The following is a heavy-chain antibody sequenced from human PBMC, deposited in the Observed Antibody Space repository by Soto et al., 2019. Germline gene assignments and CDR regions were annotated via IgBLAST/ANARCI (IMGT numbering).Heavy chain of an antibody. CDR3: ARGDPYNWFDP. J-gene: IGHJ5*02. CDR2: IYYSGST. CDR1: GGSVSSGSYY. V-gene: IGHV4-61*01. D-gene: IGHD1-26*01. Sequence: QVQLQESGPGLVKPSETLSLTCTVSGGSVSSGSYYWSWIRQPPGKGLEWIGYIYYSGSTNYNPPLKSRVTISVDTSKNQFSLKLSSVTAADTAVYYCARGDPYNWFDPWGQGTLVTVSS.